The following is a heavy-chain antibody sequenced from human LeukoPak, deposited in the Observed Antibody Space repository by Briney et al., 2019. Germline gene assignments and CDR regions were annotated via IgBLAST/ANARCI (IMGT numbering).Heavy chain of an antibody. CDR2: ISGSGGST. CDR3: AGNGGGIAAAIDY. CDR1: GFTFSSYA. V-gene: IGHV3-23*01. J-gene: IGHJ4*02. Sequence: PGGSLRLSCAASGFTFSSYAMSWVRQAPGKGLEWLSAISGSGGSTYYADSVKGRFTISRDNSKNTLYLQMNSLRAEDTAVYYCAGNGGGIAAAIDYWGQGTLVTVSS. D-gene: IGHD6-13*01.